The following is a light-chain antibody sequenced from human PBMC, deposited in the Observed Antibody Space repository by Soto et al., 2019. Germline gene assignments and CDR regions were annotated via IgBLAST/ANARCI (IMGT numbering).Light chain of an antibody. CDR1: QSISNY. CDR2: AAS. Sequence: DMEMTQSPSSLSASGGDRVTITCRASQSISNYLNWYQHKPGKVPKLLIYAASSLQSGVPPRFSGSGSGTDFTLTINSLQPEDFATYYCQQSYGTPLTFGGGTKVEIK. CDR3: QQSYGTPLT. V-gene: IGKV1-39*01. J-gene: IGKJ4*01.